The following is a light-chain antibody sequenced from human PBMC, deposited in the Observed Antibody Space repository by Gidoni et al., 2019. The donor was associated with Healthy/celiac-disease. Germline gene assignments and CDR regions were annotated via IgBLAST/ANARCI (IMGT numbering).Light chain of an antibody. CDR1: HSIISY. CDR3: QHSYSTPRT. Sequence: DIPMTQSPSSLSASVGDRVTITCRASHSIISYLNWYQQKPVKAPKLLIYAASILQSVVPSRFSGIVSGTDFTLTISSLQPEDFATYYCQHSYSTPRTFXQXTKVEIK. CDR2: AAS. V-gene: IGKV1-39*01. J-gene: IGKJ1*01.